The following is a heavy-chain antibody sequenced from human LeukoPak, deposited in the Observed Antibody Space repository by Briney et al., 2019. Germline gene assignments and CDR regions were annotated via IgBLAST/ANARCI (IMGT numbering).Heavy chain of an antibody. V-gene: IGHV3-23*01. Sequence: EGSLRLSCAVSGFIFSDFSMSWVRQAPGKGLEWVSAISGSGGSTYYADSVKGRFTISRDNSKNTLYLQMNSLRAEDTAVYYCAKNSGSYSYRPDYWGQGTLVTVSS. CDR1: GFIFSDFS. CDR3: AKNSGSYSYRPDY. J-gene: IGHJ4*02. CDR2: ISGSGGST. D-gene: IGHD1-26*01.